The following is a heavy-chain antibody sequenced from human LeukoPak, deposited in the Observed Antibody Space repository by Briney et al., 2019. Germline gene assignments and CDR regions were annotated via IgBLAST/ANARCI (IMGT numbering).Heavy chain of an antibody. J-gene: IGHJ4*02. CDR1: GGSISSYY. Sequence: PSETLSLTCTVSGGSISSYYWSWIRQPPGKGLEWIGYIYYSGSTNYNPSLKSRVTISVDTSKNQFSLKLSSVTAADTAVYYCAREGGATSLDYWGQGTLVTVSS. D-gene: IGHD1-26*01. CDR2: IYYSGST. V-gene: IGHV4-59*12. CDR3: AREGGATSLDY.